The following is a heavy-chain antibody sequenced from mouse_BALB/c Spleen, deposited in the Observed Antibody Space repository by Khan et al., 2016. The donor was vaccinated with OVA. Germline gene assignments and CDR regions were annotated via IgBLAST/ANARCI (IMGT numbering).Heavy chain of an antibody. J-gene: IGHJ2*01. CDR2: INPHIGET. D-gene: IGHD1-1*01. V-gene: IGHV1-20*02. CDR1: GYSFTGYF. CDR3: SRIYGSDFDY. Sequence: VQESGPELVKPGASVKISCKASGYSFTGYFMNWVMQSHGKSLEWIGRINPHIGETFYNQKFKGKATLTVDESSSTAHMELRSLASEDSAVYYCSRIYGSDFDYWGQGTTLTVSS.